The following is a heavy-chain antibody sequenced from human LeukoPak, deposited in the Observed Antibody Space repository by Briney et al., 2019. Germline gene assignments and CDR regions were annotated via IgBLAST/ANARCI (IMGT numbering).Heavy chain of an antibody. CDR2: ISYDGTNK. V-gene: IGHV3-30*18. D-gene: IGHD3-9*01. J-gene: IGHJ4*02. Sequence: GGSLRLSCAASGFTFSSYGMHWVRQAPGKGLEWVAVISYDGTNKYYADSVKGRFTISRDNSKNTLYLQMNSPRPEDTAVYYCTKVTGFVWLFPFDSWGQGTLVTVSS. CDR3: TKVTGFVWLFPFDS. CDR1: GFTFSSYG.